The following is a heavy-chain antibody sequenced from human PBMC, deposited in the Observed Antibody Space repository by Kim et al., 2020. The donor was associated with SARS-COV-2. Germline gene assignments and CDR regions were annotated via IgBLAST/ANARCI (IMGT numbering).Heavy chain of an antibody. D-gene: IGHD3-22*01. Sequence: SETLSLTCTVSGGSISSYYWSWIRQPPGKGLEWIGYIYYSGSTNYNPSLKSRVIISVDTSKNQFSLKLSSVTVADTAVYYCATYYYDSSGYSYGFDICG. J-gene: IGHJ3*02. CDR2: IYYSGST. V-gene: IGHV4-59*01. CDR1: GGSISSYY. CDR3: ATYYYDSSGYSYGFDI.